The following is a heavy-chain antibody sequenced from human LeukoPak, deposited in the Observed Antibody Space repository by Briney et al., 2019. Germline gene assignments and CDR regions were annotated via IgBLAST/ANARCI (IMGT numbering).Heavy chain of an antibody. D-gene: IGHD4-17*01. J-gene: IGHJ5*02. V-gene: IGHV1-69*01. Sequence: ASVTVSFKTSGGTFNNSAISWVRQAPGQGLEWLGGIMPLFGTAGYAHKLQGRVTITQDESTRTVYLELTTLTSDDTAVYYCARDVHGDYGSGWFDPWGQGTLVSVSP. CDR3: ARDVHGDYGSGWFDP. CDR1: GGTFNNSA. CDR2: IMPLFGTA.